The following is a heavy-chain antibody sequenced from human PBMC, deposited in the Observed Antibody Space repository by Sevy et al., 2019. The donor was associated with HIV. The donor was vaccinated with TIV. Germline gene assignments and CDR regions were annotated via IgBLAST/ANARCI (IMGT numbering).Heavy chain of an antibody. Sequence: GESLKISCKGSGYSFTSYWIGWVRQMPGKGLGGVGIIYPGDSDTRYSPSFQGQVTISADKSISTANLKWSSLKASDTAMYYCARRPRGYCSGGSCYGAFDIWGQGTMVTVSS. CDR1: GYSFTSYW. V-gene: IGHV5-51*01. CDR2: IYPGDSDT. D-gene: IGHD2-15*01. J-gene: IGHJ3*02. CDR3: ARRPRGYCSGGSCYGAFDI.